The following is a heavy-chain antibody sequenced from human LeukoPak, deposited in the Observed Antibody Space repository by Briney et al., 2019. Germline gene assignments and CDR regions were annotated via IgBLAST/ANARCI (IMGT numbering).Heavy chain of an antibody. V-gene: IGHV3-30*02. Sequence: GGSLRLSCAASGFTFSSYGMHWVRQAPGKGLEWVAFIRYDGSNKYYADSVKGRFTISRDNSKNTLYLQMNSLRAEDTAVYYCAKAQRLGSSSWYAKVPYYYYYMDVWGKGTTVTVSS. CDR2: IRYDGSNK. D-gene: IGHD6-13*01. CDR3: AKAQRLGSSSWYAKVPYYYYYMDV. CDR1: GFTFSSYG. J-gene: IGHJ6*03.